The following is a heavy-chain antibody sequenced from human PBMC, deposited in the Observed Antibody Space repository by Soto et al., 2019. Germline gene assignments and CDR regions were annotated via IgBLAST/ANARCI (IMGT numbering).Heavy chain of an antibody. V-gene: IGHV4-34*01. Sequence: PSETRSLTCAVYGGSFSGYYWSWIRQPPGKGLEWIGEINHSGSTNYNPSLKSRVTISVDTSKNQFSLKLSSVTAADTAVYYCASRDYYGSGSYPFDYWGQGTQVTV. CDR3: ASRDYYGSGSYPFDY. CDR1: GGSFSGYY. CDR2: INHSGST. D-gene: IGHD3-10*01. J-gene: IGHJ4*02.